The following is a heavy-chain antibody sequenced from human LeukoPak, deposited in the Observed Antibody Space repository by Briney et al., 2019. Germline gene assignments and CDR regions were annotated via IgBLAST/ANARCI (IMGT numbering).Heavy chain of an antibody. CDR3: ARYWATTPILVGYFDY. V-gene: IGHV4-30-2*01. D-gene: IGHD5-24*01. CDR1: GGSVSSGGYS. CDR2: IYHSGST. Sequence: RSSETLSLTCAVSGGSVSSGGYSWSWIRQPPGKGLEWIGYIYHSGSTYYNPSLKSRVTISVDRSKNQFSLKLRSLTAAATSVYYCARYWATTPILVGYFDYWGQGTLVTVSS. J-gene: IGHJ4*02.